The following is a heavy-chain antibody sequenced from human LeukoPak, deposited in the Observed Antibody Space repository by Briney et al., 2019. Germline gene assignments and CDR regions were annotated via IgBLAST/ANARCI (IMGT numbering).Heavy chain of an antibody. J-gene: IGHJ6*03. CDR2: MNPNSGNT. Sequence: GASVKVSCKASGYTFTSYDINWVRQATGQGLEWMGWMNPNSGNTGYAQKFQGRVTMTRNTSISTAYMELSSLRSEDTAVYYCARVSGWHTRHPYYYYYMDVWGEGTTVTISS. D-gene: IGHD6-19*01. CDR3: ARVSGWHTRHPYYYYYMDV. V-gene: IGHV1-8*01. CDR1: GYTFTSYD.